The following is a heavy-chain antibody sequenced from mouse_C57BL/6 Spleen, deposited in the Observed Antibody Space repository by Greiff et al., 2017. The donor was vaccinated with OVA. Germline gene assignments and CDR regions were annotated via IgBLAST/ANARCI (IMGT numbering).Heavy chain of an antibody. V-gene: IGHV1-22*01. CDR2: INPNNGGT. Sequence: EVQVVESGPELVKPGASVKMSCKASGYTFTDYNMHWVKQSHGKSLEWIGYINPNNGGTSYNQKFKGKATLTVNKSSSTAYMELRSLTSEDSAVYYCARYGSSYEDAMDYWGQGTSVTVSS. D-gene: IGHD1-1*01. J-gene: IGHJ4*01. CDR3: ARYGSSYEDAMDY. CDR1: GYTFTDYN.